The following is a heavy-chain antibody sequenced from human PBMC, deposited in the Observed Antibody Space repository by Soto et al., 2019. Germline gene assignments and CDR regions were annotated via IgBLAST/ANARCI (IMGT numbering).Heavy chain of an antibody. Sequence: HVQLVQSGAEVKKPGASVKVSCKASGYTFVSYGISWVRLAPGQGLEWMGCISTYNGDTYYAQKLQGRVTMTTDTSTSTAYMELRSLRSDDTAVYYCARRTRGPDYWGQGTLVTVSS. CDR2: ISTYNGDT. CDR1: GYTFVSYG. CDR3: ARRTRGPDY. J-gene: IGHJ4*02. D-gene: IGHD2-2*01. V-gene: IGHV1-18*01.